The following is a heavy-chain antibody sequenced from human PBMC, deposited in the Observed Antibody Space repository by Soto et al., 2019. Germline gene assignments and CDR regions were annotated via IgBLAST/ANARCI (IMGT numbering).Heavy chain of an antibody. D-gene: IGHD3-22*01. CDR1: GGSISSGGYY. J-gene: IGHJ4*02. CDR2: ISYSWST. V-gene: IGHV4-31*03. CDR3: ARDALSRDSI. Sequence: QVQLQESGPGLVKPSQTLSLTCTVSGGSISSGGYYWSWIRQHPGKGMEWIGYISYSWSTYYNPSLESRVTISVDTSKNQFSLKLSSVTAADTAVYYCARDALSRDSIWGQGTLVTVSS.